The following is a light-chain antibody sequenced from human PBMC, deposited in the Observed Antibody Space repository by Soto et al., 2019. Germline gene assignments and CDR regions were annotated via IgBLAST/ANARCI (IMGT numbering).Light chain of an antibody. Sequence: DIVMTQSPLSLPVTPGEPPSISCRSSQSLLHSNGYNYLDWYLQKPGQSPQLLIYLGSNRASGVPDRFSGSGSGTDFTLKISRVEAEDVGVYYCMQALQTPRTFGQGTKLEIK. CDR1: QSLLHSNGYNY. V-gene: IGKV2-28*01. J-gene: IGKJ2*01. CDR2: LGS. CDR3: MQALQTPRT.